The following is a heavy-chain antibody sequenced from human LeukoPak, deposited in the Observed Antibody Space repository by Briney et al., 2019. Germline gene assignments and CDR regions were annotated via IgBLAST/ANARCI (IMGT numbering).Heavy chain of an antibody. CDR2: IIPIFGTA. V-gene: IGHV1-69*05. J-gene: IGHJ1*01. CDR1: GGTFSSYA. Sequence: ASVKVSCKASGGTFSSYAISWVRQAPGQGLEWMGGIIPIFGTANYAQKLQGRVTMTTDTSTSTAYMELRSLRSDDTAVYYCARGSRKAAAAREYFQHWGQGTLVTVSS. CDR3: ARGSRKAAAAREYFQH. D-gene: IGHD6-13*01.